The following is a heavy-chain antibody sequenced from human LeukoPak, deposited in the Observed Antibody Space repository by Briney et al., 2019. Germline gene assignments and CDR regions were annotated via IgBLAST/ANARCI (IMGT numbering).Heavy chain of an antibody. V-gene: IGHV3-64*01. J-gene: IGHJ4*02. CDR3: ASSRGGNYDY. Sequence: GGSLRLSCAASGFTFSSYTMHWVRQAPGKGLEYVSGISSNGGSTYYANSVKGRFTISRDNSKNTLYLQMGSLRAEDMAVYYCASSRGGNYDYWGQGTLVTVSS. CDR1: GFTFSSYT. D-gene: IGHD1-26*01. CDR2: ISSNGGST.